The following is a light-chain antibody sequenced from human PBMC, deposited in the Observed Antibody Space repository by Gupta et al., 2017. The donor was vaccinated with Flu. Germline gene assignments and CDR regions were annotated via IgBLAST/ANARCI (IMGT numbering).Light chain of an antibody. V-gene: IGKV3-20*01. J-gene: IGKJ5*01. Sequence: EIVLTQSPGTLSLSPGERATLSCRASQSVSSSYLAWYQQKPGQAPRLLIYGASSRATGIPDRFSGSGSATDFTLTIIRLVPEDFAVYYCHQYCSSSLTFGQGTRLEIK. CDR1: QSVSSSY. CDR2: GAS. CDR3: HQYCSSSLT.